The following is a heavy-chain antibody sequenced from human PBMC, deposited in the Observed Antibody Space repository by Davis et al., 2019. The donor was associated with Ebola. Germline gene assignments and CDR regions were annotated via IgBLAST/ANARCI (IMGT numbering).Heavy chain of an antibody. CDR3: AGDYERSYYYGMDV. CDR2: IYYSGST. D-gene: IGHD5-12*01. CDR1: GGSISSSSYY. J-gene: IGHJ6*04. Sequence: MPSETLSLTCTVSGGSISSSSYYWGWIRQPPGTGLEWIGSIYYSGSTYYNPSLKSRVTISVDTSKNQFSLKLSSVTAADTAVYYCAGDYERSYYYGMDVWGKGTTVTVSS. V-gene: IGHV4-39*02.